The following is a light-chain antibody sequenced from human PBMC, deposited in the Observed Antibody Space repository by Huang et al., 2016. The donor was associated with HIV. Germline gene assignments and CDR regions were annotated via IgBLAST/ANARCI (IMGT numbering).Light chain of an antibody. Sequence: DIQMTQSPSSLSASVGDRGTITCRASQSLSSYLNWYQQKTGKAPNRLIYAESTLQSGSPSRFRGSGSGTVFTLTISSLQPEDCATYYCQQSYSNPRTFGQGTKVEIK. J-gene: IGKJ1*01. V-gene: IGKV1-39*01. CDR1: QSLSSY. CDR2: AES. CDR3: QQSYSNPRT.